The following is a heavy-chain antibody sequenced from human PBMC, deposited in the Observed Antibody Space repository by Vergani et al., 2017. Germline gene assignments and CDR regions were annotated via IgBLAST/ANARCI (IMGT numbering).Heavy chain of an antibody. CDR1: GFSLSTSGMR. J-gene: IGHJ4*02. CDR2: IDWDDDK. V-gene: IGHV2-70*04. D-gene: IGHD3-22*01. CDR3: ARNYYDSRGYYYVYFDY. Sequence: QVTLKESGPALVKPTQTLTLTCTFSGFSLSTSGMRVSWIRQPPGKALEWLARIDWDDDKFYSTSLKTRLTISKDTSKNQVVLTMTNMDPVDTATYYCARNYYDSRGYYYVYFDYWGQGTLVTVSS.